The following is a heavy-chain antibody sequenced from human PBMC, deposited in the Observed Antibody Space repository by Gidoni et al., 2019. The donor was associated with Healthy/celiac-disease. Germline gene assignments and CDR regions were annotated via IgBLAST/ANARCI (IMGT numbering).Heavy chain of an antibody. D-gene: IGHD2-15*01. CDR2: ISYDGSNK. CDR1: GLTFSSYG. CDR3: AKDSCGGSCYLIDY. V-gene: IGHV3-30*18. Sequence: QVQLVESGGGVVQPGRSLRLSCADSGLTFSSYGMHWVRQAPGKGLEWVAVISYDGSNKYYADSVKGRFTISRDNSKNTLYLQMNSLRAEDTAVYYCAKDSCGGSCYLIDYWGQGTLVTVSS. J-gene: IGHJ4*02.